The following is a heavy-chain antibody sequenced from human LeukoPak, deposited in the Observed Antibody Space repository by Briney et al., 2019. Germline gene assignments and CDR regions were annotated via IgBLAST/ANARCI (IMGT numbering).Heavy chain of an antibody. CDR1: GGSISSGSYY. J-gene: IGHJ6*03. Sequence: SETLSLTCTVSGGSISSGSYYWSWIRQPPGKGLEWIGYIYYSGSTNYNPSLKSRVTISVDTSKNQFSLKLSSVTAADTAVYYCARVRTTRGAGTKLYYYYYYYMDVWGKGTTVTISS. CDR2: IYYSGST. CDR3: ARVRTTRGAGTKLYYYYYYYMDV. V-gene: IGHV4-61*01. D-gene: IGHD6-19*01.